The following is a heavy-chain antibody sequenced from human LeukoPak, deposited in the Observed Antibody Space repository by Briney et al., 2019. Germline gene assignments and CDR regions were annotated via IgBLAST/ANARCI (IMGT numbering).Heavy chain of an antibody. D-gene: IGHD3-3*01. CDR1: GFTFSNAW. V-gene: IGHV3-15*01. CDR3: TGGNYDFWSGYYPRADYYMDV. J-gene: IGHJ6*03. CDR2: IKSKTDGGTT. Sequence: GGSLRLSRAASGFTFSNAWMSGVRQAPGKGLEWVGRIKSKTDGGTTDYAAPVKGRLTISRDDSKNTLYLQMNSLKTEDTAVYYCTGGNYDFWSGYYPRADYYMDVWGKGTTVTVSS.